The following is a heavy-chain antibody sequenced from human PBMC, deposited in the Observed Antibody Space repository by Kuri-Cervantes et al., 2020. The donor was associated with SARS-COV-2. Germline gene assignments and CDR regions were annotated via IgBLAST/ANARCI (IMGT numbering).Heavy chain of an antibody. D-gene: IGHD2-2*01. V-gene: IGHV3-23*01. CDR1: GFPFSDYA. CDR2: IGGSGGNT. Sequence: GESLKISCAVSGFPFSDYAMSWVRQAPGKGLEWVSGIGGSGGNTYYADSVKGRFTISRDNSKNTLYLQMTSLSAGDTAIYYCAKAGGIETPAATNWFDPWGQGTLVTVSS. CDR3: AKAGGIETPAATNWFDP. J-gene: IGHJ5*02.